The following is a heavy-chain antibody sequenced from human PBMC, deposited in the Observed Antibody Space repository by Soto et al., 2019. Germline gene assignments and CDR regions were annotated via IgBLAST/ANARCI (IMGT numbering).Heavy chain of an antibody. V-gene: IGHV3-11*05. J-gene: IGHJ3*02. D-gene: IGHD1-26*01. Sequence: QVQLVESGGGLVEPGGSLRLSCGASGFTFSDYYMTWIRQAPGKGLEWVPYIAGTSYYTNYADSLKGRFIISRDNAKSSLYLQMKSLRAEDTAVYYCARAKSSGRDDAFDIWGQGTVVTVSS. CDR2: IAGTSYYT. CDR1: GFTFSDYY. CDR3: ARAKSSGRDDAFDI.